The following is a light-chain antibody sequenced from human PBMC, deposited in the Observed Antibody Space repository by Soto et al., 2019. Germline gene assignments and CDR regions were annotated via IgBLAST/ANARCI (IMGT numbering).Light chain of an antibody. V-gene: IGKV1-39*01. CDR3: QQSYSAPIT. J-gene: IGKJ5*01. CDR2: AAS. CDR1: QSISFY. Sequence: DIQMTQSPSSLSASVGDRVTITCRASQSISFYLNWYQHKPGKAPKVLIYAASNLQSGVPSRFSGSGSGTDLALTISRLQPEDFATYSCQQSYSAPITFGQGTRLEIK.